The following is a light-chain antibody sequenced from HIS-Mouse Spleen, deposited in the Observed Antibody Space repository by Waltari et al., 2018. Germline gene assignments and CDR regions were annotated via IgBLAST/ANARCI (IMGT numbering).Light chain of an antibody. Sequence: TLSCTGTSSDVGGYNYVSWYQQHPGKAPKLMIYEVSNRPSGVSNRFSGSKSGNTASLTISGLQAEDEADYYCSSYTSSSTLVFGGGTKLTVL. CDR1: SSDVGGYNY. V-gene: IGLV2-14*01. CDR2: EVS. CDR3: SSYTSSSTLV. J-gene: IGLJ3*02.